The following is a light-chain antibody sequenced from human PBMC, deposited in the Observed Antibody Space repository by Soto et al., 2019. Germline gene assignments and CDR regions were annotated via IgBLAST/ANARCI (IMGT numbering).Light chain of an antibody. CDR3: QSYDSSLSAYV. CDR1: RSNIGAGYD. Sequence: QAVVTQPPSVSGAPGQRVTISCTGSRSNIGAGYDVHWYQQLPGTAPKVLVYGNNNRPSGVPDRFSGSKSGTSASLAIRGLQAEDEADYYCQSYDSSLSAYVFGTGTKLTVL. V-gene: IGLV1-40*01. J-gene: IGLJ1*01. CDR2: GNN.